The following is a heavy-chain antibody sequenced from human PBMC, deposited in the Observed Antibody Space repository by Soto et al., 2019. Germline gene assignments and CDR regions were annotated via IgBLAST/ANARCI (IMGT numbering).Heavy chain of an antibody. D-gene: IGHD1-26*01. CDR3: VRVGVGIGNHFDS. CDR2: IHYSGRT. Sequence: QVQLQESGPGLVKPSETLSLTCSVSNGSISGFYWTWIRQPPGKILEWIGYIHYSGRTDYNPSLTSRATMSVDTSKTQFSLNLKSITAADTAVYYCVRVGVGIGNHFDSWGRGTLVTVSS. CDR1: NGSISGFY. J-gene: IGHJ4*02. V-gene: IGHV4-59*12.